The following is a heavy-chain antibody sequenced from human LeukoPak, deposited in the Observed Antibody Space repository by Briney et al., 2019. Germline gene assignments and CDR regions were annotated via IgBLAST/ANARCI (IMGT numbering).Heavy chain of an antibody. Sequence: ASVKVSCKASGGTFSSYAISWVRQAPGQGLEWMGGFDPEDGETIYAQKFQGRVTMTEDTSTDTAYMELSSLRSEDTAVYYCATWDSSSWTIFDYWGQGTLVTVSS. D-gene: IGHD6-13*01. CDR3: ATWDSSSWTIFDY. CDR1: GGTFSSYA. V-gene: IGHV1-24*01. J-gene: IGHJ4*02. CDR2: FDPEDGET.